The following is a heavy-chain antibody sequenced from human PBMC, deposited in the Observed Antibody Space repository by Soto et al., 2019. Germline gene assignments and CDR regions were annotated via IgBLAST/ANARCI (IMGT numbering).Heavy chain of an antibody. CDR3: ARQTAMVKPYYYYYGMDV. J-gene: IGHJ6*02. Sequence: QVQLQESGPGLVKPSETLSLTCTVSGGSISSYYWSWIRQPPGKGLEWIGYIYYSGSTNYNPSLKSRVTISVDTSKNQFSLKLSSVTAADTAVYYCARQTAMVKPYYYYYGMDVWGQGTTVTVSS. V-gene: IGHV4-59*01. D-gene: IGHD5-18*01. CDR1: GGSISSYY. CDR2: IYYSGST.